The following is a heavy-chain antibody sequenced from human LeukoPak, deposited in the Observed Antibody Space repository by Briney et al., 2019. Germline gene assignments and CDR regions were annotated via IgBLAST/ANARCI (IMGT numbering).Heavy chain of an antibody. D-gene: IGHD2-2*01. CDR2: INPNSGGT. J-gene: IGHJ4*02. V-gene: IGHV1-2*02. CDR1: GYTFTGYY. CDR3: ARSLLGYCSSTSCPREYQSY. Sequence: GASVKVSCKASGYTFTGYYMHWVRQAPGQGLEWMGWINPNSGGTNYAQKFQGRVTMTRDTSISTAYMELSRLRSDDTAVYYCARSLLGYCSSTSCPREYQSYWGQGTLVTVSS.